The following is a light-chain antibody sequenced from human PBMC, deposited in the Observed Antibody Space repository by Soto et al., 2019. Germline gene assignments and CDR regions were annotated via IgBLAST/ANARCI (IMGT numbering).Light chain of an antibody. CDR1: QSVYSDF. CDR2: GAS. CDR3: QQYSSSPLT. Sequence: IVLTQSPGTLTLSPGERATLSCRASQSVYSDFLAWYQQKPGQAPRLLIYGASSRATGIPDRFSGSGSGTDFTLTISRLEPEYFAVYYCQQYSSSPLTFGGGTMVEI. V-gene: IGKV3-20*01. J-gene: IGKJ4*01.